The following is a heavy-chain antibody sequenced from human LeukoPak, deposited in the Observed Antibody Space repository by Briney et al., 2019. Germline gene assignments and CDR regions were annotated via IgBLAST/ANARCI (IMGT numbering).Heavy chain of an antibody. Sequence: GGSLRLSCADSQFTFNGSWMNWVRQAPGKGLEWVANMDPSGSQKRYVDSVEGRFTISKDNPGASLYLDMHSLRAEDTAIYYCAVWTSGNYWGQGTLVTVSS. D-gene: IGHD1-1*01. CDR2: MDPSGSQK. CDR3: AVWTSGNY. CDR1: QFTFNGSW. V-gene: IGHV3-7*01. J-gene: IGHJ4*02.